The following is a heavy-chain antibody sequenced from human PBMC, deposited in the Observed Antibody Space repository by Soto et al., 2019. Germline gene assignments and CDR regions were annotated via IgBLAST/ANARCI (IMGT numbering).Heavy chain of an antibody. J-gene: IGHJ4*02. CDR1: GGSFSGYY. CDR3: ASGDYDSSGYYYEVYGDYYFDY. CDR2: INHSGST. V-gene: IGHV4-34*01. Sequence: PSETLSLTCAVYGGSFSGYYWTWIRQPPGKGLEWIGEINHSGSTNYNPSLKSRFTMSVDTSKNQFSLKLSSVTAADTAVYYCASGDYDSSGYYYEVYGDYYFDYWGQGTLVTVSS. D-gene: IGHD3-22*01.